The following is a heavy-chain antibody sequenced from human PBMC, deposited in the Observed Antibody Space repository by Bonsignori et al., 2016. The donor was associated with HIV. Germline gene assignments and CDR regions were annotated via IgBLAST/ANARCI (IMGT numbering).Heavy chain of an antibody. CDR3: ARDLQYSSSWYGGGGEYYFDY. D-gene: IGHD6-13*01. J-gene: IGHJ4*02. Sequence: SETLSLTCTVSGGSISSGSYYWSWIRQPAGKGLEWIGRIYTSGSTNYNPSLKSRVTISVDTSKNQFSLKLSSVTAADTAVYYCARDLQYSSSWYGGGGEYYFDYWGPGNPGHRLL. V-gene: IGHV4-61*02. CDR1: GGSISSGSYY. CDR2: IYTSGST.